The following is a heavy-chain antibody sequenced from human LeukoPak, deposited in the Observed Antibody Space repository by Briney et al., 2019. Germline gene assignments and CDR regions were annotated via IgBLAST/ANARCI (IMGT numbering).Heavy chain of an antibody. J-gene: IGHJ4*02. V-gene: IGHV3-11*01. CDR2: ISSSGSTK. CDR1: GFTFSDYY. CDR3: AKDFEMATTRGSYYFDY. D-gene: IGHD5-24*01. Sequence: RSGGSLRLSCAASGFTFSDYYMSWIRQAPGKGQEWVSYISSSGSTKYYADSVKGRFTISRDNAKNSLYLQMNSLRAEDTALYYCAKDFEMATTRGSYYFDYWGQGTLVTVSS.